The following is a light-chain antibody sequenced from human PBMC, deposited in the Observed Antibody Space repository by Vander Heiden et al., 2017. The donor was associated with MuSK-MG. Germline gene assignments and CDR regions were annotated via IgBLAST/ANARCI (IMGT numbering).Light chain of an antibody. CDR3: QQEYT. Sequence: DIQMTQSPSSLSASVGDRVTITCRASQSISSYLNWYQQKPGKAPKLLIYAASNLQSGVPSRFSGSGSGTDFTLTISSLQPEDFATYYCQQEYTFGQGTKVEIK. V-gene: IGKV1-39*01. CDR2: AAS. CDR1: QSISSY. J-gene: IGKJ2*01.